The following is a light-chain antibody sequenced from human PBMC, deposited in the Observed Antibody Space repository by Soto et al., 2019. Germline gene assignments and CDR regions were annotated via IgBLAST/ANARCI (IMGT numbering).Light chain of an antibody. J-gene: IGKJ1*01. CDR2: AAS. Sequence: AIRMTQSPSSFSASTGDRVTITCRASQGVSSYLACYQQKPGKAPKLLLYAASTLQNGVPSRFSGSGSGTDFTLTISWLQSEDFATYYCQQYDSYPQRFGQGTKVEIK. V-gene: IGKV1-8*01. CDR1: QGVSSY. CDR3: QQYDSYPQR.